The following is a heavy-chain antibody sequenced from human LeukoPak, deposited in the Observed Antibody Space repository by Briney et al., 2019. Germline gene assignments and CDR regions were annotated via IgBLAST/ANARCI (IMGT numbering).Heavy chain of an antibody. Sequence: PGGSLRLSWAASGFDLNTYEMNCVRQAPGKGLEWIADITISGHTKNYADTVKGRFTISRDNAGTSLYLQMNSLRVEDTGVYYCARGDPHADLWGQGTLVTVSS. J-gene: IGHJ5*02. CDR1: GFDLNTYE. CDR3: ARGDPHADL. CDR2: ITISGHTK. V-gene: IGHV3-48*03.